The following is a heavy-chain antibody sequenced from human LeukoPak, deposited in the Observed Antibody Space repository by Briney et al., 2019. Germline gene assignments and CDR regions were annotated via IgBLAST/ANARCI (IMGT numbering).Heavy chain of an antibody. V-gene: IGHV4-39*01. Sequence: PETLSLTCTVSGGSISSSSCYWGWIRQPPGKGLEWSGSIYYSGSTYYNPSLKSRVTISVDTSKNQFSLKLSSVTAADTAVYYCARLPAGSGSLSYFDYWGQGTLATVSS. D-gene: IGHD3-10*01. J-gene: IGHJ4*02. CDR2: IYYSGST. CDR3: ARLPAGSGSLSYFDY. CDR1: GGSISSSSCY.